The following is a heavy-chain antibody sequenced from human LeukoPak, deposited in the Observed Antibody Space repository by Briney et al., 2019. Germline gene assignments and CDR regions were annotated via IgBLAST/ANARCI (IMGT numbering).Heavy chain of an antibody. CDR1: GFTFDAYA. CDR2: ISRKSGSI. CDR3: AKDIYDSSGYYLDY. V-gene: IGHV3-9*01. D-gene: IGHD3-22*01. Sequence: GGSLSLSCAASGFTFDAYAMHWVRQAPGNCLEWVSGISRKSGSIGYADSVKGRFTISRDNAKNSLYLQINSLRAEDTALYYCAKDIYDSSGYYLDYWGQGTLVTVSS. J-gene: IGHJ4*02.